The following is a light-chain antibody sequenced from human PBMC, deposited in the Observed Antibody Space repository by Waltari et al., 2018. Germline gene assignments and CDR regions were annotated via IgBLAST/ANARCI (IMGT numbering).Light chain of an antibody. Sequence: STLSASVGDRVTITCRASQSVNRWLAWYQQKPGKAPELLIYEASSLESGVPSRFSGSGSGKEFTLTISSLQPDDFGTYYCQQYVNYWTFGQGTKVEIK. J-gene: IGKJ1*01. CDR2: EAS. V-gene: IGKV1-5*03. CDR3: QQYVNYWT. CDR1: QSVNRW.